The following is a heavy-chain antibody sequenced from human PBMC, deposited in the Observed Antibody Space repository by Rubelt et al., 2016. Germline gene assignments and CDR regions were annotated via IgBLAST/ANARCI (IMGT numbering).Heavy chain of an antibody. Sequence: EVQLLESGGGLVQPGGSLRLSCAASGFTFRSYAMSWVRQAPGKGLEWVYGISGSGGSTYYADSVKGRFTLSSDNSKNTLYLQMNSLGAEDTAVYYCVKETGEYSSSPFDYWGQGTLVTVSS. D-gene: IGHD6-13*01. CDR1: GFTFRSYA. CDR3: VKETGEYSSSPFDY. J-gene: IGHJ4*02. CDR2: ISGSGGST. V-gene: IGHV3-23*01.